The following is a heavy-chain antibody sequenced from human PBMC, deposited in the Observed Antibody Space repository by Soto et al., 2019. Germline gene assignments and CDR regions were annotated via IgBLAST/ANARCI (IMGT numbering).Heavy chain of an antibody. Sequence: HPGGSLRLSCAASGFTFSSYEMNWVRQAPGKGLEWVSYISSSGSTIYYADSVKGRFTISGDNSKNTLYLQMNSLRAEDTAVYYCARGGVFRYYYGMDVWGQGTTVTVSS. CDR2: ISSSGSTI. D-gene: IGHD2-8*02. CDR3: ARGGVFRYYYGMDV. CDR1: GFTFSSYE. V-gene: IGHV3-48*03. J-gene: IGHJ6*02.